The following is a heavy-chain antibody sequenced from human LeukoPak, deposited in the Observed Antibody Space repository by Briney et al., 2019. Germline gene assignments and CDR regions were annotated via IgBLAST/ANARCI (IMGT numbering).Heavy chain of an antibody. CDR1: GFTFSSYS. J-gene: IGHJ5*02. CDR3: ARRGYDSSGYYLGFRWFDP. D-gene: IGHD3-22*01. V-gene: IGHV3-21*01. CDR2: ISSSSSYI. Sequence: GGSLRLSCAASGFTFSSYSMNWVRQAPGKGLEGVSSISSSSSYIYYADSVKGRFTISRDNAKNSLYLQMNSLRAEDTPVYYCARRGYDSSGYYLGFRWFDPGGQGTLVTVSA.